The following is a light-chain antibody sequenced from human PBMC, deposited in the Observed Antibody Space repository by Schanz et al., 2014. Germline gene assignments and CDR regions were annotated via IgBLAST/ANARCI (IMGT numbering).Light chain of an antibody. Sequence: DIQMTQSPSTLSASVGDRVTITCRASQSFNNWLAWYQQKPGKAPKLLIYDASSLESGVPSRFSGSGSGTEFTLTISSLQPDDFATYYCQQYNTYWTFGQGTKVEIK. CDR3: QQYNTYWT. J-gene: IGKJ1*01. CDR2: DAS. V-gene: IGKV1-5*01. CDR1: QSFNNW.